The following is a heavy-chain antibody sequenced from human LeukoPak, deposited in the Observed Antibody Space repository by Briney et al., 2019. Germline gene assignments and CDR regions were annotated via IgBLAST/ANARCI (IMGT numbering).Heavy chain of an antibody. CDR2: ISYDGSNK. CDR1: GFTFSSYG. V-gene: IGHV3-30*18. CDR3: AKGISGSYPYYFDY. Sequence: GGSLRLSCAASGFTFSSYGMHWVRQAPGKGLEWVAVISYDGSNKYYADSVKGRFTISRDNSKNTLYLQMNSLRAEDTAVYYCAKGISGSYPYYFDYWGQGTLVTVSS. J-gene: IGHJ4*02. D-gene: IGHD1-26*01.